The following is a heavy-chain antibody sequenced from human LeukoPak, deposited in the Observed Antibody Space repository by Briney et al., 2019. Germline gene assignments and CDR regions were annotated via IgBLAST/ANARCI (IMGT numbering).Heavy chain of an antibody. D-gene: IGHD6-13*01. V-gene: IGHV4-4*02. Sequence: PSETLSLTCTVSGGSISSSNWWSWVRQPPGKGLEWIGEIYHSGSTNYNPSLKSRVTISVDKSKNQFSLKLSSVTAADTAVYYCALIAAAGTEYYYGMDVWGQGTTVTVSS. CDR2: IYHSGST. J-gene: IGHJ6*02. CDR1: GGSISSSNW. CDR3: ALIAAAGTEYYYGMDV.